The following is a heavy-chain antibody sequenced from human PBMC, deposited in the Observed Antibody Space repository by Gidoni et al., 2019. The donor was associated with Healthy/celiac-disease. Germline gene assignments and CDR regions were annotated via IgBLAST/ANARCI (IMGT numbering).Heavy chain of an antibody. V-gene: IGHV4-34*01. D-gene: IGHD3-22*01. CDR2: INHSGST. CDR1: GGSFSGYY. CDR3: AREVMGYYDSSGYYYNYYYYMDV. J-gene: IGHJ6*03. Sequence: QVQLQQWGAGLLKPSATLSLTCAVYGGSFSGYYWRWLRQPPGKGLAWIGEINHSGSTNYNPYLKSRVTISVETSKNQFSLKLSSVTAADTAVYYGAREVMGYYDSSGYYYNYYYYMDVWGKGTTVTVSS.